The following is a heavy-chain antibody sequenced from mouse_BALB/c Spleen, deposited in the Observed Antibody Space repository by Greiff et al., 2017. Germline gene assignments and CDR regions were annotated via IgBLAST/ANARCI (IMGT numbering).Heavy chain of an antibody. CDR3: ARLTVGAMDY. CDR2: ISSGGGST. CDR1: GFAFSSYD. V-gene: IGHV5-12-1*01. Sequence: EVKLVESGGGLVKPGGSLKLSCAASGFAFSSYDMSWVRQTPEKRLEWVAYISSGGGSTYYPDTVKGRFTISRDNAKNTLYLQMSSLKSEDTAMYYCARLTVGAMDYWGQGTSVTVSS. J-gene: IGHJ4*01. D-gene: IGHD1-1*01.